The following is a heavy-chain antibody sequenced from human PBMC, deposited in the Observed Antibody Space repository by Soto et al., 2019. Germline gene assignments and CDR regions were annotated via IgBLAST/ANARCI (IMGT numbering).Heavy chain of an antibody. CDR3: ARLFGRDGYNYDYYYGMDV. Sequence: GESLKISCKGSGYSFTSYWIGWVRQMPGKGLEWMGIIYPGDSDTRYSPSFQGQVTISADKSISTAYLQWSSLRASDTAMYYCARLFGRDGYNYDYYYGMDVWGQGTTVTFSS. CDR2: IYPGDSDT. CDR1: GYSFTSYW. D-gene: IGHD5-12*01. J-gene: IGHJ6*02. V-gene: IGHV5-51*01.